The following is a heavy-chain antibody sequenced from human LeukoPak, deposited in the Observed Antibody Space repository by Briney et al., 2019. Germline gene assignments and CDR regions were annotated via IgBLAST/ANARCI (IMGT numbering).Heavy chain of an antibody. CDR1: VGSFSDYY. D-gene: IGHD6-13*01. CDR2: INYSGGT. Sequence: SETLSLTCAVYVGSFSDYYWSWIRQPPGKGLEWIGEINYSGGTSYNPSLKSRVTISVDTSKNQFSLKLTSVTAADTAVYYCAWQQSASNWFDPWGQGTLVTVSS. J-gene: IGHJ5*02. V-gene: IGHV4-34*01. CDR3: AWQQSASNWFDP.